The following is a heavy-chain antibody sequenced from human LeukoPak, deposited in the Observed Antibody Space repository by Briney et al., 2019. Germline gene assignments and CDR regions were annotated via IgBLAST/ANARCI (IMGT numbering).Heavy chain of an antibody. CDR3: ARDYADYVGYFFFDY. J-gene: IGHJ4*02. V-gene: IGHV3-23*01. D-gene: IGHD4-17*01. CDR2: ISGGGETT. CDR1: GFTFNNYA. Sequence: GGSLRLSCAASGFTFNNYAMNWVRQAPGKGLEWVSSISGGGETTYYADSAKGRFTIPRDNSQNTLSLQMNSLRAEDTAVYYCARDYADYVGYFFFDYWGQGTLVTVSS.